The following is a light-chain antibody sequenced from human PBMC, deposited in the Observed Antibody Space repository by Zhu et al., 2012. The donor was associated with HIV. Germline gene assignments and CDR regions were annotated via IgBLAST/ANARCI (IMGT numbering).Light chain of an antibody. CDR1: QSVSSTD. CDR3: QQYVTSPAT. CDR2: GAS. J-gene: IGKJ2*01. V-gene: IGKV3-20*01. Sequence: EIVLTQSPGTLSLSPGERATLSCRASQSVSSTDLAWYQQKPGHPPRLLIYGASNRAADIPYRFSGSGSGTDFTLTINRLEPEDFAVYYCQQYVTSPATFG.